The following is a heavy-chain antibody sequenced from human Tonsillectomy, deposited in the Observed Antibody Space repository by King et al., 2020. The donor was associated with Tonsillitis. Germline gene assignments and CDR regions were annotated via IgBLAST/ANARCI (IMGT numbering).Heavy chain of an antibody. D-gene: IGHD6-13*01. CDR2: ISWNSGNL. CDR3: AKDMAADGTVY. J-gene: IGHJ4*02. V-gene: IGHV3-9*01. Sequence: VQLVESGGGLVQPGRSLRLSCAASGFIFDDYAMHWVRQAPGKGLEWVSSISWNSGNLHYADSVKGRFTISRDNAKNSLYLQMNSLRAEDTALYFCAKDMAADGTVYWGQGTLVTVSS. CDR1: GFIFDDYA.